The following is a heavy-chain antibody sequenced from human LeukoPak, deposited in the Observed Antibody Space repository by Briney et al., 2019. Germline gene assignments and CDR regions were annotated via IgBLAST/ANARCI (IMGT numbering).Heavy chain of an antibody. Sequence: SETLSLTCTVSSGSIRSYYWGWVRQPPGKGLEWIGRIYTTGTTQYNPSLKSRVTMSVDTSTNQFSLNLRSMTAADTAVYYCGRQGYTASYYFFDYWSQGTLVAVS. CDR2: IYTTGTT. CDR3: GRQGYTASYYFFDY. D-gene: IGHD1-26*01. J-gene: IGHJ4*02. CDR1: SGSIRSYY. V-gene: IGHV4-4*07.